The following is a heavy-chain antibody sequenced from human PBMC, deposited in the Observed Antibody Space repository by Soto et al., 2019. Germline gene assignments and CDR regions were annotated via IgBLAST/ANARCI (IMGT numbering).Heavy chain of an antibody. Sequence: QVQLVQSGAEVKKPGASVKVSCKASGYTFTGYYMHWVRQAPGQGLEWMGWINPNSGGTNYAQKFQGWVTMTRDTYISTAYMELSRLRSDDTAVYYCARDFYDSSGNPSEGYFDLWGRGTLVTVSS. V-gene: IGHV1-2*04. CDR2: INPNSGGT. CDR3: ARDFYDSSGNPSEGYFDL. J-gene: IGHJ2*01. CDR1: GYTFTGYY. D-gene: IGHD3-22*01.